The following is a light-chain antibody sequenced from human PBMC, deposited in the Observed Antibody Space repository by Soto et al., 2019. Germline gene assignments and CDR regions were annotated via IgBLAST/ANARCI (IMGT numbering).Light chain of an antibody. CDR2: SNN. CDR3: AAWDDGLNGWV. J-gene: IGLJ3*02. Sequence: QSVLTQPPSASGTPGQRVTISCSGSSSNIGSNNVNWYQQLPGTAPKLLIYSNNRRPSGVPDRFSGSKSGTSASLAISGLQSEDEADYYCAAWDDGLNGWVFGGGTKLTVL. CDR1: SSNIGSNN. V-gene: IGLV1-44*01.